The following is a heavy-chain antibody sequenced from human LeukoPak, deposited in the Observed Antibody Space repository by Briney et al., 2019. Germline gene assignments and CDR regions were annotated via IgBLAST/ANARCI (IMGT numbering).Heavy chain of an antibody. V-gene: IGHV1-24*01. CDR2: FDPEDGET. D-gene: IGHD3-10*01. CDR3: ATVSMVRGPIDY. J-gene: IGHJ4*02. CDR1: GYTLTELS. Sequence: ASVKVSCKVSGYTLTELSMHWVRQAPGKGLEWMGGFDPEDGETIYAQKFQGRVTMTEDTSTDTAYMELSSLRSEDTAVYYCATVSMVRGPIDYWGQGTLVTVSS.